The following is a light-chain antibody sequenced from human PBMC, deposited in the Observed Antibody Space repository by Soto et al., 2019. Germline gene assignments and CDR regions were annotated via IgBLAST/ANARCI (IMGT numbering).Light chain of an antibody. CDR3: CAYEGTSSLV. Sequence: QSALTQPASVSGSPGQSVTISCTGTSSDVGSYNLVSWYQQHPGKAPNIIIYEVSKRPSGVSNRFSASKSGNTASLTISGLQAEDEADYFCCAYEGTSSLVFGGGTKLTVL. CDR2: EVS. CDR1: SSDVGSYNL. J-gene: IGLJ2*01. V-gene: IGLV2-23*02.